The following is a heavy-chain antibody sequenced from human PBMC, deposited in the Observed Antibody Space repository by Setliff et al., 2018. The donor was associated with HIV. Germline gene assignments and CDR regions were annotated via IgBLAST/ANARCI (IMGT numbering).Heavy chain of an antibody. J-gene: IGHJ5*02. CDR2: IYTTGST. D-gene: IGHD5-12*01. CDR3: ARTKGWLQFFDH. CDR1: GDSISNYY. V-gene: IGHV4-4*09. Sequence: SETLSLTCTVSGDSISNYYWSWVRQPPGKGLEWIGYIYTTGSTNYNPSLKSRVTMSVDTSKNQFSLRLTSLTAADTAVYYCARTKGWLQFFDHWGQGTLVTVSS.